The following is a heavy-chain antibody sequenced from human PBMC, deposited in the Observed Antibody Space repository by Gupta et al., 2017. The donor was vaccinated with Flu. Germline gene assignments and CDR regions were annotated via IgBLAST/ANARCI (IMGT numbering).Heavy chain of an antibody. V-gene: IGHV1-46*03. D-gene: IGHD3-10*01. J-gene: IGHJ3*02. Sequence: MHWVRQAPGQGLEWMGILNPSGGGTSYAQKFQGRVTMTRDTSTSTVSLELSSLRSEDTAVYYCTRDGESATTHAFDIWGQGTMVTVSS. CDR3: TRDGESATTHAFDI. CDR2: LNPSGGGT.